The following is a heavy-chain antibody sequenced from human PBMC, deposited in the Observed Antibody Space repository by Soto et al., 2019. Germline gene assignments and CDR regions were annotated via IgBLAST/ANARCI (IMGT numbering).Heavy chain of an antibody. V-gene: IGHV1-18*04. CDR1: GYTFTSYG. Sequence: QVPLVQSGAEVKKPGASVKVSCKASGYTFTSYGISWVRQAPGQGLEWMGWISAYNGNTNYAQKLQGRVTMTTDTSTSTAYMELRSLRSDDTAVYYCARAVDYVWGSYNGYFDYWGQGTLVTVSS. D-gene: IGHD3-16*01. CDR3: ARAVDYVWGSYNGYFDY. J-gene: IGHJ4*02. CDR2: ISAYNGNT.